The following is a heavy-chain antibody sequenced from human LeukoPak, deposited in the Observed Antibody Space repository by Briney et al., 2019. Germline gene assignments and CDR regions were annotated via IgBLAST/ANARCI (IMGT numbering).Heavy chain of an antibody. J-gene: IGHJ5*02. CDR2: ISSNGGST. V-gene: IGHV3-64*01. D-gene: IGHD6-13*01. CDR3: ARRYSSSWYEALSA. Sequence: GGSLRLSCAASGFTFSSYAMHWVRQAPGKGLEYVSAISSNGGSTYYANSVKGRFTISRDNSKNTLYLQMGSLRAEDMAVYYCARRYSSSWYEALSAWGPGTLVTVSS. CDR1: GFTFSSYA.